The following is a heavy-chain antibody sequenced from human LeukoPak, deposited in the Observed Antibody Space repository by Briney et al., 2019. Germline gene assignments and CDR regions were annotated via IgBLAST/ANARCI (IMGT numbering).Heavy chain of an antibody. J-gene: IGHJ4*02. CDR3: ARVGNFNFDY. Sequence: SETLSLTCAVYGGSFSGYFWSWIRQPPGKGPEWIGYVYYSGNTNYNPSLKSRVTISIDTSKNQFSLKLSSVTAADTAVYYCARVGNFNFDYWGQGALVTVSS. D-gene: IGHD5-24*01. CDR2: VYYSGNT. V-gene: IGHV4-59*01. CDR1: GGSFSGYF.